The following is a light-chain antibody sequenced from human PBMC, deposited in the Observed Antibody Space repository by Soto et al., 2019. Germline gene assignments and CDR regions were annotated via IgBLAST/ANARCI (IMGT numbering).Light chain of an antibody. CDR3: QSHDSSLIAYV. Sequence: QSVLTQPPSVSGAPGQRVTISWTGSSSNFGAGYDVHWYQHTPGTAPKLLIYGNNNRPSGVPDRFSGSKSGTSASLAITGLQAEDEADYYCQSHDSSLIAYVFGTGTKVTVL. V-gene: IGLV1-40*01. CDR1: SSNFGAGYD. J-gene: IGLJ1*01. CDR2: GNN.